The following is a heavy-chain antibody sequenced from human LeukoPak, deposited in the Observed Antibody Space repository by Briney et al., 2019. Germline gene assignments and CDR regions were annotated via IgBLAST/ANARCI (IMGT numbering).Heavy chain of an antibody. CDR3: ARRKRGDSSNLDWFDP. V-gene: IGHV4-59*11. Sequence: SETLSLTCTVSGVSINSHYRTWIRQSPEKGLEWIGCVGHSGYTNFNPSLKSRVTISADTSKNQFSLRMTSVTAADTAVYYCARRKRGDSSNLDWFDPWGQGTLVSVSS. CDR2: VGHSGYT. D-gene: IGHD3-22*01. J-gene: IGHJ5*02. CDR1: GVSINSHY.